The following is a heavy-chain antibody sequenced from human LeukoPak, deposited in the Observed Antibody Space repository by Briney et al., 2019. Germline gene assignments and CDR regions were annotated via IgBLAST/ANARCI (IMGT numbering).Heavy chain of an antibody. Sequence: GASVKVSCKASGYTFTGYYMHWVRQAPGQGLEWVGWINPNSGGTNYAQKFQGRVTLTRDTSISTAYMELSRLRSDDTAVYYCARDPFGAVAGTDEDYYYGMDVWGQGTTVTVSS. D-gene: IGHD6-19*01. CDR2: INPNSGGT. V-gene: IGHV1-2*02. J-gene: IGHJ6*02. CDR3: ARDPFGAVAGTDEDYYYGMDV. CDR1: GYTFTGYY.